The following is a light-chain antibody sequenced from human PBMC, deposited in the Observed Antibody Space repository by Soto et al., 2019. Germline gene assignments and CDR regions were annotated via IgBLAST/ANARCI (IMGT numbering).Light chain of an antibody. CDR3: AAWDDNLNGPL. CDR1: NSNIGRYS. V-gene: IGLV1-44*01. J-gene: IGLJ3*02. Sequence: QSVLTQPPSLSGTPGQRVTISCPGSNSNIGRYSVNWYQHFPGTAPKILIYSDDERPSGVPDRFSGSKSGTSASLAISGLQSEDEAEYYCAAWDDNLNGPLFGGGTKVTVL. CDR2: SDD.